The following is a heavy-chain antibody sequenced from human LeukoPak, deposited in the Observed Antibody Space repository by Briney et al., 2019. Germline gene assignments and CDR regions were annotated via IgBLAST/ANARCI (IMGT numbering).Heavy chain of an antibody. V-gene: IGHV1-2*06. CDR2: INPNSGGT. J-gene: IGHJ3*02. D-gene: IGHD2-15*01. Sequence: ASVKVSCKASGYTFNDYYMHWVRQAPGQGLEWMGRINPNSGGTNYAQKFQGRVSMTTDTSISTAYMELSRLRSDDTAVYCCSTVGIVVPVGTDAFDIWGQGTMVTVSA. CDR1: GYTFNDYY. CDR3: STVGIVVPVGTDAFDI.